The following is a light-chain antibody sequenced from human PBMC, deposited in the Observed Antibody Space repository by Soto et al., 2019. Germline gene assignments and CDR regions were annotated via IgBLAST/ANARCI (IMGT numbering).Light chain of an antibody. CDR2: KVT. J-gene: IGLJ1*01. CDR3: SSYTTTPHGG. Sequence: SALTQPASVSGSLGQSIPISCTGTTSDIGGHDYVSWYQQHPGKAPRLIIFKVTGRPSGVSIRFSGSKSGNTASLTISGLQAEDEADYYCSSYTTTPHGGFGDGTKVTVL. V-gene: IGLV2-14*01. CDR1: TSDIGGHDY.